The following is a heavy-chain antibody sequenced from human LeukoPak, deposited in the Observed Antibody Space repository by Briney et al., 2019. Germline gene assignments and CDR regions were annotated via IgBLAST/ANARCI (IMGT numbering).Heavy chain of an antibody. CDR2: ISAYNGNT. J-gene: IGHJ6*02. CDR3: ARGAAGPVYGMDV. D-gene: IGHD6-13*01. CDR1: GYTFTSYS. Sequence: ASVTVSFKASGYTFTSYSISWVRQAPGQGLEWMGWISAYNGNTNYAQKLQGRVTMTTDTSTSTAYMELRSLRSDDTAVYYCARGAAGPVYGMDVWGQGTTVTVSS. V-gene: IGHV1-18*01.